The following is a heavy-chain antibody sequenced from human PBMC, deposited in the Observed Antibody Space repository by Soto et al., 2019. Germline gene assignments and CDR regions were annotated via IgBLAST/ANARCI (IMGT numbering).Heavy chain of an antibody. Sequence: GWSLRLSCAASGFTVSSNYMSWVRQAPGKGLEWVSVIYSGGSTYYADSVKGRFTISRDNSKNTLYLQMNSLRAEDTAVYYCARPRVEYSSSSQVDVWGPGTTVTVS. CDR3: ARPRVEYSSSSQVDV. V-gene: IGHV3-53*01. J-gene: IGHJ6*02. CDR2: IYSGGST. D-gene: IGHD6-6*01. CDR1: GFTVSSNY.